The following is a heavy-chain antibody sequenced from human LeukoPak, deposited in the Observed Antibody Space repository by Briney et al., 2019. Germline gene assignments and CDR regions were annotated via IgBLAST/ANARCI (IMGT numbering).Heavy chain of an antibody. Sequence: GGSLRLSCAASGFTFSSYSMNWVRQAPGKGLEWVSSISSSSSYIYYADSVKGRFTISRDNSRNTVYLQMNSLRAEDTAVYYCARGSSPGAADYWGQGTLVTVSS. D-gene: IGHD1-26*01. V-gene: IGHV3-21*01. CDR2: ISSSSSYI. CDR3: ARGSSPGAADY. CDR1: GFTFSSYS. J-gene: IGHJ4*02.